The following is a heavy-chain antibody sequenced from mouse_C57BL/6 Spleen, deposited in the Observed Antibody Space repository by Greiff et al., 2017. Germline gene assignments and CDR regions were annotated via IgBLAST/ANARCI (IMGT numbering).Heavy chain of an antibody. J-gene: IGHJ1*03. Sequence: VKLQESGAELARPGASVKLSCKASGYTFTSYGISWVKQRTGQGLEWIGEIYPRSGNTYYNEKFKGKATLTADKSSSTAYMELRSLTSEDSAVYFCARFITTRNYFDVWGTGTTVTVSS. D-gene: IGHD1-1*01. CDR3: ARFITTRNYFDV. V-gene: IGHV1-81*01. CDR2: IYPRSGNT. CDR1: GYTFTSYG.